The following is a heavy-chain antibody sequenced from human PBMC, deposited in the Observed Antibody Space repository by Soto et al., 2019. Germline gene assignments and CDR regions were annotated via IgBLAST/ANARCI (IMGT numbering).Heavy chain of an antibody. CDR2: INPNSGGT. CDR1: GYTFTGYY. CDR3: ARDLWTETQYGMDV. V-gene: IGHV1-2*04. J-gene: IGHJ6*02. Sequence: QVQLVQSGAEVKKPGASVKVSCKASGYTFTGYYMHWVRQAPGQGLEWMGWINPNSGGTNYAQKFQGWVTMTRDTSISTVYMELSRLRSDDTAVYYCARDLWTETQYGMDVWGQGTTVTVSS. D-gene: IGHD2-21*01.